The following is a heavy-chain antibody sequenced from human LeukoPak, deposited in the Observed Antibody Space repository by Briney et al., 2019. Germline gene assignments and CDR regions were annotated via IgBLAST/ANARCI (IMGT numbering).Heavy chain of an antibody. CDR2: IYYSGST. CDR1: GGSISSYY. CDR3: ARDYDSWSGYYV. D-gene: IGHD3-3*01. V-gene: IGHV4-59*01. J-gene: IGHJ4*02. Sequence: SETLSLTCTVSGGSISSYYWSWIRQPPGKGLEWIGYIYYSGSTNYNPSLKSRVTISVDTSKNQFSLKLSSVTAADTAVYYCARDYDSWSGYYVWGQGTLVTVSS.